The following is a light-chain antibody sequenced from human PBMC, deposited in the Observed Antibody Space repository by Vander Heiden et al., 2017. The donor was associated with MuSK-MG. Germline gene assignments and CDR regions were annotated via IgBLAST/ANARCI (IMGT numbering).Light chain of an antibody. V-gene: IGLV2-14*03. CDR3: SSYTSRGV. J-gene: IGLJ1*01. CDR2: HAS. CDR1: SSDVAGHNY. Sequence: QSALPQPASVSGSPGPSITVSCTGPSSDVAGHNYVPWFQQHPSTAPKPMIHHASNRPEGVSNRFSGTKSCNTASRTISGLQAEYEADYYGSSYTSRGVFGTGTKVTVL.